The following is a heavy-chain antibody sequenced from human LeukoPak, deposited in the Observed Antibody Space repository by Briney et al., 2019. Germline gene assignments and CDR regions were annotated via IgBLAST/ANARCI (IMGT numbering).Heavy chain of an antibody. CDR1: GYTFTTYG. V-gene: IGHV1-18*01. J-gene: IGHJ5*02. CDR2: ISVYNGNT. CDR3: ARERVAARPGWFDP. Sequence: GASVKVSCKASGYTFTTYGISWLRQAPGQGPEWMGWISVYNGNTKYAQRFQGRVTMTTDTSTSTAYMELRSLTSDDTALSYCARERVAARPGWFDPWGQGSLVTVSP. D-gene: IGHD6-6*01.